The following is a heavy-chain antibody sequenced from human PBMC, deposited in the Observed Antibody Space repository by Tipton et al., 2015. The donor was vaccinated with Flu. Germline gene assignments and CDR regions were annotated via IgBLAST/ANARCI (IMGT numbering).Heavy chain of an antibody. J-gene: IGHJ4*02. V-gene: IGHV4-39*01. CDR1: GGSIGGSTYY. CDR3: ARHETNNYGSGSPFDD. Sequence: TLSLTCTVSGGSIGGSTYYWVWIRPPPGKGLEWIGSTHYTGNTHYNPSLQSRLTMSADTSRNQFSMKLISVTAADTAVYYCARHETNNYGSGSPFDDWGQGTLVTVSS. D-gene: IGHD3-10*01. CDR2: THYTGNT.